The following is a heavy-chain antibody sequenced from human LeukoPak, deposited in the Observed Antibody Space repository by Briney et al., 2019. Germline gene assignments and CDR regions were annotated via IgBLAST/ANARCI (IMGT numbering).Heavy chain of an antibody. CDR3: AREGGSSTSDSFSWFDY. CDR2: IYYSGST. CDR1: GGSISSGGYY. J-gene: IGHJ4*02. V-gene: IGHV4-31*03. Sequence: PSETLSLTCTVSGGSISSGGYYWSWIRQHPGKGLEWIGYIYYSGSTYYNPSLKSRVTISVDTSKNQFSLKLSSVTAADTAVYYCAREGGSSTSDSFSWFDYWGQGTLVTVSS. D-gene: IGHD2-2*01.